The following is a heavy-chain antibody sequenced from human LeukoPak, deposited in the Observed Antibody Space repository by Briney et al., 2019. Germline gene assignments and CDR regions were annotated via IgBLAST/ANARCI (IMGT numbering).Heavy chain of an antibody. CDR1: GGSFSGYY. CDR2: INHSGST. CDR3: ARDGDRTGDFDY. J-gene: IGHJ4*02. Sequence: PSETLSLTCAVYGGSFSGYYWSWIRQPPGKGLEWFGEINHSGSTNYNPSLKSRVTISVDTSKNQFSLKLSSVTAADTAVYYCARDGDRTGDFDYWGQGTLVTVSS. V-gene: IGHV4-34*01. D-gene: IGHD7-27*01.